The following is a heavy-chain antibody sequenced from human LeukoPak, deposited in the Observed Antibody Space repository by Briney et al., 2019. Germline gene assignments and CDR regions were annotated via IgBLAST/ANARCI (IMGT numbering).Heavy chain of an antibody. CDR2: ISAYNGNT. V-gene: IGHV1-18*01. D-gene: IGHD6-13*01. J-gene: IGHJ4*02. CDR1: GYTFTSYG. CDR3: ARVAYSSSWTGGYYFDY. Sequence: ASVKVSCKASGYTFTSYGISWVRQAPGQGLEWMGWISAYNGNTNYAQKLQGRVTMTTDTSTSTAYMELRSLRSEDTAVYYCARVAYSSSWTGGYYFDYWGQGTLVTVSS.